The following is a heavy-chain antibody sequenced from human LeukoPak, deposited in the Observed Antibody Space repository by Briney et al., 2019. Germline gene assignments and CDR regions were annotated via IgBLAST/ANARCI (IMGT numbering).Heavy chain of an antibody. CDR3: AKDHPDWGSSFQY. D-gene: IGHD7-27*01. V-gene: IGHV3-23*01. J-gene: IGHJ4*02. CDR2: IPGGGGST. Sequence: GGSLRLSCAASGFTFSSYAMNWVRQAPGKGLEWVSAIPGGGGSTYYADSVKGRFTISRDNSKNTLYLQMNSLRDEDTAVYYRAKDHPDWGSSFQYWGQGTLVTVSS. CDR1: GFTFSSYA.